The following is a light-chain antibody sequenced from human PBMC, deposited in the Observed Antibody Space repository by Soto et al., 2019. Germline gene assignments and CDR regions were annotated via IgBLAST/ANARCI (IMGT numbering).Light chain of an antibody. CDR1: SSDVGGYNY. CDR2: DVS. J-gene: IGLJ2*01. V-gene: IGLV2-14*01. CDR3: ISDTSSSL. Sequence: QSALTQPASVSGSPGQSITISCTGTSSDVGGYNYVSWYQQHPGKAPKLMIYDVSNRPSGVSNRFSGSTSGNTASLTISGLQAEDEAYYYCISDTSSSLFGGGTKLTVL.